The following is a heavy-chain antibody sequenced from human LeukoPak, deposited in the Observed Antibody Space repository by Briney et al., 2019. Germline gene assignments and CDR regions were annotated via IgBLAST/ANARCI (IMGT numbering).Heavy chain of an antibody. CDR3: AREGFCSSGNCFDP. CDR2: INPKSGGA. Sequence: ASVKVSCKASGYTFTGYYIHWVRQAPGQGLEWMGWINPKSGGANYAQKFQGRVTMTRDTSTSTAYMELSRLRSVDTAVYYCAREGFCSSGNCFDPWGQGTLVTVSS. J-gene: IGHJ5*02. V-gene: IGHV1-2*02. CDR1: GYTFTGYY. D-gene: IGHD6-13*01.